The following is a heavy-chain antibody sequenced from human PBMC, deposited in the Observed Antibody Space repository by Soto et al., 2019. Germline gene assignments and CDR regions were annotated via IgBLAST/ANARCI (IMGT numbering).Heavy chain of an antibody. J-gene: IGHJ6*02. CDR2: TYYRSKWYN. D-gene: IGHD6-13*01. CDR1: GDSVSSNSAA. Sequence: SQTLSLTCAISGDSVSSNSAAWNWIRQSPSRDLEWLGRTYYRSKWYNDYAVSVKSRITINPDTSKNQFSLQLNSVTPEDTAVYYCARAQPEGYSSSWYRRSYYYYGMDVWGQGTTVTVSS. V-gene: IGHV6-1*01. CDR3: ARAQPEGYSSSWYRRSYYYYGMDV.